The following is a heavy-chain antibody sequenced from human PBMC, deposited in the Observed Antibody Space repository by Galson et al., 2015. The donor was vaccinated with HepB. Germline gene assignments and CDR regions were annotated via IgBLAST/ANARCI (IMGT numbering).Heavy chain of an antibody. V-gene: IGHV3-23*01. Sequence: SLRLSCAASGITFSGCSMNWVRQAPGKGLEWVSAISGSGGSTYYADSVKGRFTISRDNSKNTLYLQMNSLRAEDTAVYYCAKDQGYCSSTSCYIPFDIWGQGTMVTVSS. CDR2: ISGSGGST. CDR1: GITFSGCS. D-gene: IGHD2-2*02. J-gene: IGHJ3*02. CDR3: AKDQGYCSSTSCYIPFDI.